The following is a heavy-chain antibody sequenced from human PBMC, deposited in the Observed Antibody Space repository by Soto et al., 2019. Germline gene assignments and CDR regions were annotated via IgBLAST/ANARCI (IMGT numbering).Heavy chain of an antibody. CDR2: IYYSGVT. CDR3: ARHTDCGSGSSCLGSDNMDTDAFDI. D-gene: IGHD3-10*01. CDR1: GDSISTYN. V-gene: IGHV4-59*08. Sequence: PSETLSLTCTVSGDSISTYNWGWIRQPPGKGLEWIGCIYYSGVTNYNPSLKSRVTISVDTPKNQLSLRLNSVTAADTAVYYCARHTDCGSGSSCLGSDNMDTDAFDIWGQGTMVTVSS. J-gene: IGHJ3*02.